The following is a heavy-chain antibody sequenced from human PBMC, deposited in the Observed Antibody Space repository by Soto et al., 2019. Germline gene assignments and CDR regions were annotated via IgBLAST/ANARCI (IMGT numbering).Heavy chain of an antibody. CDR1: GFTFSSCA. Sequence: EVQLLESGGGLVQPGGSLRLSCAASGFTFSSCARSCVRQAPGKGQEWVSAINGSGGSTYYADSVKGRFTISRDNSKNTLYLQMNSLRAEDTDVYYCAKDPPCGGDCYTFDYWGQGTLVTVSS. D-gene: IGHD2-21*02. CDR3: AKDPPCGGDCYTFDY. V-gene: IGHV3-23*01. J-gene: IGHJ4*02. CDR2: INGSGGST.